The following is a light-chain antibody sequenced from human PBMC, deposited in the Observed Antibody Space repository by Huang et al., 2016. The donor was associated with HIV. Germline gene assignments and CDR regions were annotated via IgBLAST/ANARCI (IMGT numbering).Light chain of an antibody. J-gene: IGKJ4*01. Sequence: EIVLTQSPGTLSLSPGERATLSCRASQSVSNYYLAWYQQRPGQAPRVLIYGAANSATGIPDRFSGSGSGTDFTLTISRLEPEDFAVYYCHQYGSSPGTFGGGTKVEIK. V-gene: IGKV3-20*01. CDR1: QSVSNYY. CDR3: HQYGSSPGT. CDR2: GAA.